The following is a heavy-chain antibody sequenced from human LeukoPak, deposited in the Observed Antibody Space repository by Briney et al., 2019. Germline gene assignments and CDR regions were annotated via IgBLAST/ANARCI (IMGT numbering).Heavy chain of an antibody. J-gene: IGHJ4*02. V-gene: IGHV4-39*07. D-gene: IGHD3-10*01. CDR1: GGSISSSSYY. Sequence: PSESLSLTCTVSGGSISSSSYYWGWIRQPPGKGLEWIGSMYYSGSTYYNPSLKSRVTISVDTSKTQFSLKLSSVTAADTAVYYCARAYYYGSGSYGLDYWGQGTLVTVSS. CDR3: ARAYYYGSGSYGLDY. CDR2: MYYSGST.